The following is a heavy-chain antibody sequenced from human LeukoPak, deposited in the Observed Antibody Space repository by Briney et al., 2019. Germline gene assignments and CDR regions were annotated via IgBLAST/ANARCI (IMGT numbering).Heavy chain of an antibody. J-gene: IGHJ4*02. CDR2: IYDTGST. V-gene: IGHV4-39*01. CDR3: QSRFLEWLLDY. D-gene: IGHD3-3*01. CDR1: GDSIRSNNYY. Sequence: SETLSLTCTVSGDSIRSNNYYWGWIRQPPGKGLEWIGSIYDTGSTFYNPSLKSRVIISVDTSKNQFSLKLSSVTTADTAVYYCQSRFLEWLLDYWGQGTLVTVSS.